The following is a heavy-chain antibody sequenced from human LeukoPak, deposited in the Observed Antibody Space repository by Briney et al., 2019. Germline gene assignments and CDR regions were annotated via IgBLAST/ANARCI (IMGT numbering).Heavy chain of an antibody. J-gene: IGHJ4*02. CDR3: ATARSGYDLYYFDY. V-gene: IGHV1-46*01. CDR2: INPSGGST. D-gene: IGHD5-12*01. CDR1: GYTFTSYY. Sequence: ASVKVSCKASGYTFTSYYMHWVRQAPGQGLEWMGIINPSGGSTSYAQKFQGRVTMTEDTSTDTAYMELSSLRSEDTAVYYCATARSGYDLYYFDYWGQGTLVTVSS.